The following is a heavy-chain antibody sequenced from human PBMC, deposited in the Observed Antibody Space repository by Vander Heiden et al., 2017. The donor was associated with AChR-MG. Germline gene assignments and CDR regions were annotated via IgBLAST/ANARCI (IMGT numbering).Heavy chain of an antibody. J-gene: IGHJ2*01. CDR2: INHSGST. CDR3: ARVDYGDFGIPIRYFDL. V-gene: IGHV4-34*01. D-gene: IGHD4-17*01. CDR1: GGSFSGYY. Sequence: QVQLQQWGAGPLKPSETLSLTCPVYGGSFSGYYWSWIRQPPGKGLEWIGEINHSGSTNYNPSLKSRVTISVDTSKNQFSLKLSSVTAADTAVYYCARVDYGDFGIPIRYFDLWGRGTLVTVSS.